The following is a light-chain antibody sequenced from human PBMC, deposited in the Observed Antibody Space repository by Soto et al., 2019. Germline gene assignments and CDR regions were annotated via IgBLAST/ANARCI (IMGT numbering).Light chain of an antibody. CDR2: AAS. CDR3: QKYNSEWT. V-gene: IGKV1-27*01. CDR1: QGISNY. J-gene: IGKJ1*01. Sequence: DIQMTQSPSSLSASVGDRVTITCRASQGISNYLAWYQQKPGKVPKLLIYAASTLQSGVPSRFSGSGSGTDFTLTISSLQPEDVATYYCQKYNSEWTFGQGTKVDIK.